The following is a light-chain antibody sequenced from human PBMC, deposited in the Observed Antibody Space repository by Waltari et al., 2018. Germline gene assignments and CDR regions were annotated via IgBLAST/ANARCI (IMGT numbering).Light chain of an antibody. CDR2: DVS. CDR3: SSYTTSNTLV. Sequence: QSALTQPASVSGSPGQSITISCTGTSSDVGGYKYVSWYQQHPGKAPKLMIYDVSNRPSGVSNRFSGSTSGNTASLTISGLQAEDEADYYCSSYTTSNTLVFGTGTNVIVL. CDR1: SSDVGGYKY. J-gene: IGLJ1*01. V-gene: IGLV2-14*03.